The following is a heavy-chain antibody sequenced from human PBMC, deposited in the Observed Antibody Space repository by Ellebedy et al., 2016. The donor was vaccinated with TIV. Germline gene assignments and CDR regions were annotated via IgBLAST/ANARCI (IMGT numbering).Heavy chain of an antibody. D-gene: IGHD2-15*01. CDR2: LYPGDSDF. J-gene: IGHJ4*02. CDR1: GYTFTNYW. CDR3: ARWWSKRGGDNNGDY. Sequence: GESLKISXQGSGYTFTNYWIGWVRQMPGKGLDWIGILYPGDSDFRYSPSFQGQVTISADKSISTAYLQWSSLKASDTAIYYCARWWSKRGGDNNGDYWGQGTLVTVSS. V-gene: IGHV5-51*01.